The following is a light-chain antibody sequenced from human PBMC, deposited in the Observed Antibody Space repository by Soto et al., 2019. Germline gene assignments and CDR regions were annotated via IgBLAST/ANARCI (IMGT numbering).Light chain of an antibody. CDR2: AAS. CDR3: QQSYSTPLT. Sequence: DIQMTQSPSSLSASVGDRVTITCRASRSISSYLNWYQQKPGKAPKLLIYAASSLQGGVPSRFSGSGSGTDFTLTISSLQPEDFATYYCQQSYSTPLTFGGGTKVDIK. CDR1: RSISSY. J-gene: IGKJ4*01. V-gene: IGKV1-39*01.